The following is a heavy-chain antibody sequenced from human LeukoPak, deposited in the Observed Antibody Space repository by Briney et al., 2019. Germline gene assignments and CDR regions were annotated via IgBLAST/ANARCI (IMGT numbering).Heavy chain of an antibody. CDR3: ARDRNDFWSGHNWFDP. D-gene: IGHD3-3*01. CDR2: IYYSGST. CDR1: GGSISSYY. Sequence: SETLSLTCTVSGGSISSYYWSWIRQPPGKGLEWIGYIYYSGSTNYNPSLKSRVTISVDTSKNQFSLKPSSVTAADTAVYYCARDRNDFWSGHNWFDPWGQGTLVTVSS. J-gene: IGHJ5*02. V-gene: IGHV4-59*01.